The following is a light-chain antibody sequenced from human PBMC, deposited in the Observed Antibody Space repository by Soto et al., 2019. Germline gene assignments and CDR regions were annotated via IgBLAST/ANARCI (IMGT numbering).Light chain of an antibody. CDR3: QQYNNWPPIT. CDR1: QSIGNN. Sequence: EIVMTQSPATLSVSPGESSTLACRASQSIGNNLAWYQQKPGQAARLLIYGATRVTGLPARFSGSGSGTEFTLTISSLQSEDFAVYYCQQYNNWPPITFGQGTRLEIK. V-gene: IGKV3-15*01. J-gene: IGKJ5*01. CDR2: GA.